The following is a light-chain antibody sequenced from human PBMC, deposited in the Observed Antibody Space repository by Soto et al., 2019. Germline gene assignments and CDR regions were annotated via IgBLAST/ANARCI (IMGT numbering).Light chain of an antibody. CDR1: SSCVGTYNL. V-gene: IGLV2-23*02. CDR3: CSYGGSSALPYV. CDR2: EVA. Sequence: SSLAQPASVSGSPEQSVTISCTGTSSCVGTYNLVSWYQQHPGKAPKLIIYEVAERPSGVSNRFSGSKFGNTASLTITGLLPEDEADYYCCSYGGSSALPYVFGTGTKVTVL. J-gene: IGLJ1*01.